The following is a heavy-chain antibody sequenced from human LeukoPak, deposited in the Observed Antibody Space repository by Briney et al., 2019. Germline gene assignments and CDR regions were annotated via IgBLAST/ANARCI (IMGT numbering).Heavy chain of an antibody. J-gene: IGHJ5*02. D-gene: IGHD3-10*01. CDR1: GGTFSSYA. Sequence: SVKVSCKASGGTFSSYAISWVRQAPGQGLEWMGGIIPIFGTANYAQKFQGRVTITADESTSTAYMELTSLRSEDTAVYYCARGPSYYYGSGSYYNIWFDPWGQGTLVTVSS. V-gene: IGHV1-69*01. CDR3: ARGPSYYYGSGSYYNIWFDP. CDR2: IIPIFGTA.